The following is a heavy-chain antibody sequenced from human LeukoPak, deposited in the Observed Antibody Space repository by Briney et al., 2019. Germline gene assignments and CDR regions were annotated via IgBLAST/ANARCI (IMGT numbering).Heavy chain of an antibody. Sequence: ASVKVSCKASGYTFTGYYMHWVRQAPGQGLEWMGWINPNSGGTNYAQKFQGRVTMTRDTSISTAYMELSRLRSDDTAVYYCARSSGYGLRAYYFDYWGQGTLVTVSS. J-gene: IGHJ4*02. D-gene: IGHD5-12*01. CDR2: INPNSGGT. CDR3: ARSSGYGLRAYYFDY. CDR1: GYTFTGYY. V-gene: IGHV1-2*02.